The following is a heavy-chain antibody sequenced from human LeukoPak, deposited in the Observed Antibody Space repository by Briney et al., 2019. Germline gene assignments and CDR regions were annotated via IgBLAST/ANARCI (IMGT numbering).Heavy chain of an antibody. CDR3: AKDSSMWFGILVNYFDY. CDR2: ISSSGANT. D-gene: IGHD3-10*01. CDR1: GFTFSSCD. Sequence: GGSLRLSCAASGFTFSSCDVSWVRQAPGKGLEWASGISSSGANTHYADSVRGRFTISRDNSNNTLYLQMASLRAEDTAIYYCAKDSSMWFGILVNYFDYLGQGTLVTVSS. J-gene: IGHJ4*02. V-gene: IGHV3-23*01.